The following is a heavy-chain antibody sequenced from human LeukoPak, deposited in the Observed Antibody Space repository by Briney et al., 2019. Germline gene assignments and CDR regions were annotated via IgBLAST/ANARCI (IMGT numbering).Heavy chain of an antibody. J-gene: IGHJ6*03. CDR1: GGSFSGYY. D-gene: IGHD2-2*01. V-gene: IGHV4-34*01. Sequence: KSSETLSLTCAVYGGSFSGYYWSWIRQPPGKGLEWIGEINHSGSTNYNPSLKSRVTISVDTSKNQFSLKLSSVTAADTAVYYCARHGVNCSSTSCPPYYYYYYMDVWGKGTTVTISS. CDR2: INHSGST. CDR3: ARHGVNCSSTSCPPYYYYYYMDV.